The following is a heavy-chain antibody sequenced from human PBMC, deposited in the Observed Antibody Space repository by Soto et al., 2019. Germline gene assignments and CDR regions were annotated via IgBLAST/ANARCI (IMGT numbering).Heavy chain of an antibody. CDR2: ISYDGSDK. D-gene: IGHD6-13*01. J-gene: IGHJ4*02. CDR1: GFTFSSYG. CDR3: GAGQYFSDY. V-gene: IGHV3-30*03. Sequence: QVQLVESGGGVVQPGRSLRLSCAASGFTFSSYGMHWVRQAPGKGLEWVALISYDGSDKYYADSVKGRFTISRDNSKNTLYLQMNSRRVEDTAEYYCGAGQYFSDYWGQGTLVTVSS.